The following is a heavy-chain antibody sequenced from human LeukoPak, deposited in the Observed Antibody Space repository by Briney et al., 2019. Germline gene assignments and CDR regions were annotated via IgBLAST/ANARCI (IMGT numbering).Heavy chain of an antibody. V-gene: IGHV3-23*01. CDR1: EFTFSSYA. D-gene: IGHD6-13*01. CDR3: AKDAKGGGSSWPRTNLYHFDY. CDR2: ISGSGGNT. Sequence: PGGSLRLSCAASEFTFSSYAMSWVRQAPGKGLEWVSTISGSGGNTYYADPVKGRFTISRDNSKNTLYLQMNSLRAEDTAVYYCAKDAKGGGSSWPRTNLYHFDYWGQGTLVTVSS. J-gene: IGHJ4*02.